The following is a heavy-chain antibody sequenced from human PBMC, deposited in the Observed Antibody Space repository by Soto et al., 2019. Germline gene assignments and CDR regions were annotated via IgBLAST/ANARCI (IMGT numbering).Heavy chain of an antibody. J-gene: IGHJ4*02. CDR1: GGSISSYF. Sequence: SETLSLTCTVSGGSISSYFYIWVRQPPGKRLEWSGSVYYTGTTDYNPSLKSRVTISVDTSKTQFSLNLRSVPAADTAVYYCARDLAAFPRAFDYWRRGTLVTVSS. V-gene: IGHV4-59*01. D-gene: IGHD6-13*01. CDR2: VYYTGTT. CDR3: ARDLAAFPRAFDY.